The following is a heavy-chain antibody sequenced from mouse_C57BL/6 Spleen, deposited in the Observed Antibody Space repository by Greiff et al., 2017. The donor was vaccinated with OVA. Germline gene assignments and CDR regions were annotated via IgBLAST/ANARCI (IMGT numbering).Heavy chain of an antibody. CDR3: ARKKDRSYYFDY. CDR2: ISSGGSYT. D-gene: IGHD2-14*01. J-gene: IGHJ2*01. Sequence: EVKVVESGGDLVKPGGSLKLSCAASGFTFSSYGMSWVRPTPDKRLEWVATISSGGSYTYYPDSVKGRFTISRDNAKNTLYLQRSSLKSEDTAMYYCARKKDRSYYFDYWGKGTTLTVSS. V-gene: IGHV5-6*01. CDR1: GFTFSSYG.